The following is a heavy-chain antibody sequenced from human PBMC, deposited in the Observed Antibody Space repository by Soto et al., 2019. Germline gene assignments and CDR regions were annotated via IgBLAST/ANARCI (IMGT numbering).Heavy chain of an antibody. V-gene: IGHV4-34*01. CDR2: INHSGST. Sequence: TLSLTCAVYGGSFSGYYWSWIRQPPGKGLEWIGEINHSGSTNYNPSLKSRVTISVDTSKNQFSLKLSSVTAADTAVYYCARDLDYPDYWGQGTLVTVSS. CDR3: ARDLDYPDY. D-gene: IGHD4-17*01. CDR1: GGSFSGYY. J-gene: IGHJ4*02.